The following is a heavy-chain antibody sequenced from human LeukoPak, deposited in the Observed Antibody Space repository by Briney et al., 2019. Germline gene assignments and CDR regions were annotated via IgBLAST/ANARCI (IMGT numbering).Heavy chain of an antibody. V-gene: IGHV1-18*01. CDR1: GYTFTSYI. J-gene: IGHJ6*03. CDR3: ARDRHIAAAVYYYYMDV. Sequence: PGASVKVSCKASGYTFTSYIISWVRQAPGQGLEWMGWINAYNGNTDYAQRVQGRVTMTTDTSTSTAYMELRSLRSDDTAVYYCARDRHIAAAVYYYYMDVWGKGTPVTVSS. D-gene: IGHD6-13*01. CDR2: INAYNGNT.